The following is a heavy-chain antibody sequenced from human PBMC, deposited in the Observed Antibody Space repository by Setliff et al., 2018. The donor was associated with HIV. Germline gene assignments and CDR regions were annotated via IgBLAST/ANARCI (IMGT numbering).Heavy chain of an antibody. V-gene: IGHV3-30*02. CDR2: VRYDESNK. Sequence: LRLSCAASGFIFSSYAMHWVRQAPGKGLEWVACVRYDESNKYYAESVKDRFTISRDNSKNMVYLQMNSLRAEDTALYYCARDSGSTWYASSRSDYWGQGTLVTVSS. CDR3: ARDSGSTWYASSRSDY. CDR1: GFIFSSYA. J-gene: IGHJ4*02. D-gene: IGHD6-13*01.